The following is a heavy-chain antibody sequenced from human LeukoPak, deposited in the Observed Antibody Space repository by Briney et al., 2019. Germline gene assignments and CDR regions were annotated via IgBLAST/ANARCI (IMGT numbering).Heavy chain of an antibody. Sequence: GGSLRLSCAASVFTFSSYSMNSVRQAPGKGLEWVSSISRSSSYIYYADSVKGRFTISRDNAKNSLYLQMNSLRAEDTAVYYCARAHGITIFGVVGDYWGQGTLVTVSS. CDR2: ISRSSSYI. J-gene: IGHJ4*02. CDR3: ARAHGITIFGVVGDY. V-gene: IGHV3-21*01. D-gene: IGHD3-3*01. CDR1: VFTFSSYS.